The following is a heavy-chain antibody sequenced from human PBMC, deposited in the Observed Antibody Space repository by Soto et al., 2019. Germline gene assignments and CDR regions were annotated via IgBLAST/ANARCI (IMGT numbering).Heavy chain of an antibody. Sequence: ASVKVSCKASGYGFTSYYIHWVRQAPGQGLEWMGLINPTGGRTSYAQRFQGRVIMTRDTATSTAYMELRSLRSDDTAVYYCARDKGVTKARRDGYNYPFDYWGQGTLVTVS. CDR3: ARDKGVTKARRDGYNYPFDY. CDR1: GYGFTSYY. J-gene: IGHJ4*02. CDR2: INPTGGRT. D-gene: IGHD5-12*01. V-gene: IGHV1-46*01.